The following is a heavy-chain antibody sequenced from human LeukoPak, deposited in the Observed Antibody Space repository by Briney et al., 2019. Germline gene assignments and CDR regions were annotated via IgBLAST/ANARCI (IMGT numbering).Heavy chain of an antibody. Sequence: SGPTLAKPSQTLSLTCAISGDSVSSNSAAWNWIRQSPSRGLESLGRPSYRSKWYNDYAVSVKSRLTINPDTSKNQFSLQLNSVTPEDTAVYYCVREDCSGGSCYSGFDSWAQGTLVTVSS. V-gene: IGHV6-1*01. J-gene: IGHJ4*02. D-gene: IGHD2-15*01. CDR2: PSYRSKWYN. CDR1: GDSVSSNSAA. CDR3: VREDCSGGSCYSGFDS.